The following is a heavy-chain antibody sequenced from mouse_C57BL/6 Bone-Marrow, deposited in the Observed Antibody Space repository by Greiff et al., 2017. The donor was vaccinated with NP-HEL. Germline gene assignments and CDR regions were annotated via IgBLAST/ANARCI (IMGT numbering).Heavy chain of an antibody. CDR3: TRYGNYEDY. V-gene: IGHV14-4*01. Sequence: EVQGVESGAELVRPGASVKLSCTASGFNIKDDYMHWVKQRPEQGLEWIGWIDPENGDTEYASKFQGKATITADTSSNTAYLQLSSLTSEDTAVYYCTRYGNYEDYWGQGTTLTVSS. CDR1: GFNIKDDY. CDR2: IDPENGDT. J-gene: IGHJ2*01. D-gene: IGHD2-1*01.